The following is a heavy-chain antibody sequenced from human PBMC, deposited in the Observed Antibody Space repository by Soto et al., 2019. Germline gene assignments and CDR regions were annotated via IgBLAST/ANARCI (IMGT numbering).Heavy chain of an antibody. CDR3: ANSLKPYDFWN. Sequence: SETLSLTCAVYGGSFSGYYWRWLRQPPGKGLEWIGEINHSGSTNYNPSLKSRVTISVDTSKNQFSLKLSSVTAADTAVYYCANSLKPYDFWNWGQGTLVTVSS. D-gene: IGHD3-3*01. CDR2: INHSGST. J-gene: IGHJ4*02. CDR1: GGSFSGYY. V-gene: IGHV4-34*01.